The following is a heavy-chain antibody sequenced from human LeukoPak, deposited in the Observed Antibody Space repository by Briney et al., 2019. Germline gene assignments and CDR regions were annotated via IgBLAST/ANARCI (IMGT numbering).Heavy chain of an antibody. CDR2: IYYSGST. CDR1: GDSISSSSYY. J-gene: IGHJ6*02. CDR3: ARDDYGMDV. V-gene: IGHV4-39*02. Sequence: SETLSLTCTVSGDSISSSSYYWGWIRQPPGKGLEWIGSIYYSGSTYYNPSLRSRVTISVDMSKNQFSLKLSSVAAADTAIYYCARDDYGMDVWGQGTTVTVSS.